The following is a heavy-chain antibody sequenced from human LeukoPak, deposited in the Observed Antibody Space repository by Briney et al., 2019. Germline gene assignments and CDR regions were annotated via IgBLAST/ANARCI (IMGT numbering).Heavy chain of an antibody. J-gene: IGHJ5*02. Sequence: GGSLRLSCAASGFTFSSYWMSWVRQAPGKGLEWVANIKQDGSEKYYVDSVKGRFTISRDNAKNSLYLQMNSLRAEDTAVYYCAKDMTYYGSGSWNWFDPWGQGTLVTVSS. D-gene: IGHD3-10*01. CDR1: GFTFSSYW. CDR3: AKDMTYYGSGSWNWFDP. V-gene: IGHV3-7*01. CDR2: IKQDGSEK.